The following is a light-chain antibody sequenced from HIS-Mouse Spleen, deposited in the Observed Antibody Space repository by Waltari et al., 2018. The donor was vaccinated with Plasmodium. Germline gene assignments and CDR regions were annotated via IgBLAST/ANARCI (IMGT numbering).Light chain of an antibody. CDR1: QSVSSN. Sequence: EIVMTQSPATLSVSPGERATLSCMARQSVSSNLAWYQQNPGQAPRLPIYGASTRATGIPARFSGSGSGTEFTLTISSMQSEDFAVYYCQQYNNWPPYTFGQGTKLEIK. CDR2: GAS. V-gene: IGKV3-15*01. J-gene: IGKJ2*01. CDR3: QQYNNWPPYT.